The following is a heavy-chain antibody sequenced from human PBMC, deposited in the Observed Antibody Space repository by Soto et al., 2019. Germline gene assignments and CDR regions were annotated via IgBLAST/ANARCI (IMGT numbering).Heavy chain of an antibody. CDR1: GFTFSSYA. Sequence: PGGSLRLSCAASGFTFSSYAMHWVRQAPGKGLEWVAVISYDGSNKYYADSVKGRFTISRDNSKNTLYLQMNSLRAEDTAVYYCARGGSGWYKDGMDVWGQGTTVTVS. CDR2: ISYDGSNK. J-gene: IGHJ6*02. V-gene: IGHV3-30-3*01. CDR3: ARGGSGWYKDGMDV. D-gene: IGHD6-19*01.